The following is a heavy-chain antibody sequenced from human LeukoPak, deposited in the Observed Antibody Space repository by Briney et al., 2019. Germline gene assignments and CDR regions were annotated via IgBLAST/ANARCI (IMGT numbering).Heavy chain of an antibody. V-gene: IGHV4-61*02. Sequence: SETLSLTCTVSGGSISSGGYYWSWIRQPAGKGLEYIGRIYSTGSTNYNPSLRSRVTISVDTSKNHFSLKLSSVTAADTAVYYCARDQTYSGSGIYTYFDYWGQGILVTVSS. CDR1: GGSISSGGYY. D-gene: IGHD3-10*01. J-gene: IGHJ4*02. CDR3: ARDQTYSGSGIYTYFDY. CDR2: IYSTGST.